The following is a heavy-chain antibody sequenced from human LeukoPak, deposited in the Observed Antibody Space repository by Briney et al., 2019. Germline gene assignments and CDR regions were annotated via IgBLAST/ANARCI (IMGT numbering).Heavy chain of an antibody. Sequence: GGSLRLSCAASGFNFNNYDIHWVRHAPGKSLEWVSALGSAGDTYCPDSVGGRFTISKETAKNSLYLQMTSLRDEDTAVYYCVRGRRSYGFDHWGQGTLVTVSS. CDR2: LGSAGDT. V-gene: IGHV3-13*01. D-gene: IGHD5-18*01. CDR1: GFNFNNYD. CDR3: VRGRRSYGFDH. J-gene: IGHJ4*02.